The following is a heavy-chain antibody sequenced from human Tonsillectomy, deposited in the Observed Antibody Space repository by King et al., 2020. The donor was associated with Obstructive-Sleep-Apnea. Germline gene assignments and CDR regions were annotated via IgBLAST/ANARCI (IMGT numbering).Heavy chain of an antibody. V-gene: IGHV1-18*01. J-gene: IGHJ6*02. Sequence: VQLVESGGEVKKPGASVKVSCKASGDSFTSNGISWVRQAPGQGLEWMGRISVYNGNANYAQNLQGRVTMTTDTSTSTAYMELRSLRSDDTAVYYCAREALEARRWELLPAPYYYYGMDVWGQGTTVTVSS. D-gene: IGHD1-26*01. CDR3: AREALEARRWELLPAPYYYYGMDV. CDR2: ISVYNGNA. CDR1: GDSFTSNG.